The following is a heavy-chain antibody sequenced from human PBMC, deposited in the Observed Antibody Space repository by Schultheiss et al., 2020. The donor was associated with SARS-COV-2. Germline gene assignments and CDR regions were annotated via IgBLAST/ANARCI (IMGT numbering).Heavy chain of an antibody. J-gene: IGHJ4*02. CDR2: IYYSGST. Sequence: SETLSLTCAVYGGSISSYYWSWIRQPPGKGLEWIGYIYYSGSTNYNPSLKSRVTISVDTSKNQFSLKLSSVTAADTAVYYCARGVGILDYWGQGTLVTVSS. V-gene: IGHV4-59*12. CDR1: GGSISSYY. D-gene: IGHD1-14*01. CDR3: ARGVGILDY.